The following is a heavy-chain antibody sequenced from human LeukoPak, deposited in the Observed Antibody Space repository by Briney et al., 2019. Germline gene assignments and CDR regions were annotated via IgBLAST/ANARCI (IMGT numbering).Heavy chain of an antibody. CDR1: GYTVTGYY. CDR3: ARGGEVCSSSSCYRGHDY. V-gene: IGHV1-2*02. Sequence: ASGKVSGKASGYTVTGYYMHWVRQAPGQGLEWMGWINPKSGGTTYEQKFQGRGTMTRDTSTSTACMGLSRLRSDDTAVYYCARGGEVCSSSSCYRGHDYWGQGTLVTVSS. CDR2: INPKSGGT. J-gene: IGHJ4*02. D-gene: IGHD2-2*01.